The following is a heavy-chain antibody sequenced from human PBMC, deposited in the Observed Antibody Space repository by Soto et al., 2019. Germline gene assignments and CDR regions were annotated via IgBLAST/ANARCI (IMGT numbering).Heavy chain of an antibody. CDR3: ARESVSSSAPYYYYYMDV. Sequence: EVQLVESGGGLVKPGGSLRLSCAASGFTFSSYSMNWVRQAPGKGLEWVSSISSSSSYIYYADSVKGRFTISRDNAKNSLYLQMNSLRAEDTAVYYCARESVSSSAPYYYYYMDVWGKGTTVTVSS. D-gene: IGHD6-6*01. CDR2: ISSSSSYI. CDR1: GFTFSSYS. J-gene: IGHJ6*03. V-gene: IGHV3-21*01.